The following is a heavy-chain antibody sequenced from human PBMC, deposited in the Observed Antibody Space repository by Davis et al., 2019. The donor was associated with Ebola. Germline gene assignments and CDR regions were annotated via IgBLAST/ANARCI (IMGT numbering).Heavy chain of an antibody. CDR3: ARDRLVGAVGYYYYYYYGMDV. V-gene: IGHV3-30*03. Sequence: GESLKISCAASGFTFSSYGMHWVRQAPGKGLEWVAVISYDGSNKYYADSVKGRFTISRDNSKNTLYLQMNSLRAEDPAVYYCARDRLVGAVGYYYYYYYGMDVWGQGTTVTVSS. J-gene: IGHJ6*02. D-gene: IGHD1-26*01. CDR1: GFTFSSYG. CDR2: ISYDGSNK.